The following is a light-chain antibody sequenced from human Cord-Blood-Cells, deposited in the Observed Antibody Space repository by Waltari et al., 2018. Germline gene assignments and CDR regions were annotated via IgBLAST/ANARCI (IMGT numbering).Light chain of an antibody. J-gene: IGLJ1*01. CDR1: SSDVGGYNY. CDR2: YVS. V-gene: IGLV2-14*01. Sequence: QSALTLPASVSASPGQSITCSCTGTSSDVGGYNYVCWYQQHPGKAPKLMIYYVSNRPSGVSNRFSGSKSGNTASLTISGLQAEDEADYYCSSYTSSSTLVVFGTGTKVTVL. CDR3: SSYTSSSTLVV.